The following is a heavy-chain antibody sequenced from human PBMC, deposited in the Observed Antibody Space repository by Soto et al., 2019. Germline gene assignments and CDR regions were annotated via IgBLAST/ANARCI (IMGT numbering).Heavy chain of an antibody. D-gene: IGHD3-3*01. J-gene: IGHJ4*02. CDR2: IKQDGSEK. CDR1: GFTFSSYW. Sequence: EVQLVESGGGLVQPGGSLRLSCEASGFTFSSYWMSWVRQAPGKGLEWVANIKQDGSEKYYVDSVKGRFTISRDNAKNSLYLQMNSLRAEDTAVYYCARRAIRNPDYWGQGTLVTVSS. V-gene: IGHV3-7*01. CDR3: ARRAIRNPDY.